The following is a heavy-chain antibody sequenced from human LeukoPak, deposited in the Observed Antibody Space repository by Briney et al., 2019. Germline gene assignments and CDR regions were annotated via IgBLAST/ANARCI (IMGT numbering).Heavy chain of an antibody. J-gene: IGHJ6*02. CDR2: INSNSDGT. Sequence: ASVKVSCKASGYTFTGYYMHWVRQAPGQGLEWMGWINSNSDGTNYAQKFQGRVTMTRDTSISTAYMELSRLRSDDTAVYYCARDRDIVGPYYGMDVWGQGTTVTVSS. D-gene: IGHD2-15*01. CDR3: ARDRDIVGPYYGMDV. CDR1: GYTFTGYY. V-gene: IGHV1-2*02.